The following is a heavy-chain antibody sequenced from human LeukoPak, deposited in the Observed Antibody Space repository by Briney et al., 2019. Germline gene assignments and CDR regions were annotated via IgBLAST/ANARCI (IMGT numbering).Heavy chain of an antibody. Sequence: SETLSLTCAVYGGSFGGYYWNWIRQPPGKGLEWIGEINHSGSTNYNPSLKSRVTISVDKSKNQFSLKLSSVTAADMAVYYCARGPIPAFDYWGQGTLVTVSS. CDR2: INHSGST. CDR3: ARGPIPAFDY. J-gene: IGHJ4*02. CDR1: GGSFGGYY. D-gene: IGHD2-2*02. V-gene: IGHV4-34*01.